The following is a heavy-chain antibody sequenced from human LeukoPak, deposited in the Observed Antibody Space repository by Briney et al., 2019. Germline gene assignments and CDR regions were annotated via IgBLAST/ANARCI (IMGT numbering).Heavy chain of an antibody. CDR2: ITITDGGA. J-gene: IGHJ4*02. D-gene: IGHD3-3*01. CDR3: AREAWRPYLDY. CDR1: GFLFRAYA. Sequence: GGSLRLSCEASGFLFRAYAMSWVRQAPGKGLEWLSTITITDGGAYYIDPVKGRFTMSRDNSKNTLYLQMNSLRAEDTAVYYCAREAWRPYLDYWGQGTPVTVSS. V-gene: IGHV3-23*01.